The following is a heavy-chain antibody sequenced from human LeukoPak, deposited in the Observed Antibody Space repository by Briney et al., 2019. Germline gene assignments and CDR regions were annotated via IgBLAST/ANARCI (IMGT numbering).Heavy chain of an antibody. CDR2: ISSSGST. Sequence: SETLSLTCTVSGGSINTFYWSWIRQPAGKGLEWIGRISSSGSTNYNPSLKSRVTISVDTSKNQFSLKLSSVTAADTAVYFCARGPYSYDSSGAFDIWGQGTMVTVSS. CDR3: ARGPYSYDSSGAFDI. J-gene: IGHJ3*02. V-gene: IGHV4-4*07. CDR1: GGSINTFY. D-gene: IGHD3-22*01.